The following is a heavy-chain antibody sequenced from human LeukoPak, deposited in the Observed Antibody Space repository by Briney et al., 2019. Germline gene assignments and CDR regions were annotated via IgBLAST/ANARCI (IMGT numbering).Heavy chain of an antibody. CDR3: ANLPTTVGNYYYYYMDV. V-gene: IGHV3-23*01. CDR2: ISGSGGST. CDR1: GFTFSSYA. D-gene: IGHD4-11*01. Sequence: GGSLRLSCAASGFTFSSYAMSWVRQAPGKGLVWVSAISGSGGSTYYADSVKGRFTISRDNSKNTLYLQMNSLRAEDTAVYYCANLPTTVGNYYYYYMDVWGKGTTVTVSS. J-gene: IGHJ6*03.